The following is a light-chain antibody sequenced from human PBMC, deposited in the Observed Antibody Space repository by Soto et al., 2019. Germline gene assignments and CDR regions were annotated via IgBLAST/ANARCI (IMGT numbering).Light chain of an antibody. CDR2: LTS. CDR3: HQRQSWPRT. CDR1: PAVNTR. Sequence: EIVLTQSPATLSSFPGDRVTLSCRASPAVNTRLAWYQHKPGQAPRLLIYLTSNRAAGIPARFSGSGSGTDFTLTISDVQPEDFAVYYCHQRQSWPRTFGQGTKVDIK. V-gene: IGKV3-11*01. J-gene: IGKJ1*01.